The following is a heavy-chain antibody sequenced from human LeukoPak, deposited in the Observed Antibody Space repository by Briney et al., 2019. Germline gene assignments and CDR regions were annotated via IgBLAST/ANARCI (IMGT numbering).Heavy chain of an antibody. V-gene: IGHV4-39*01. CDR3: ASDGDTRWYYFDY. CDR2: IYYSGST. J-gene: IGHJ4*02. D-gene: IGHD2-15*01. CDR1: GGSISSSGYY. Sequence: SETLSLTCTVSGGSISSSGYYWGWIRQLPGKGLEWIGSIYYSGSTYYNPSLKSRVIISVDTSKNQLSLKLSSVTAADTAVYYCASDGDTRWYYFDYWGQGTLVTVSS.